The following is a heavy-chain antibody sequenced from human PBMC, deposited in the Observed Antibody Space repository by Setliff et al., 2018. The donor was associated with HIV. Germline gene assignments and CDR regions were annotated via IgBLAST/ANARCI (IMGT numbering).Heavy chain of an antibody. CDR3: VRDRGPNYYDSSGYPGFDY. Sequence: GGSLRLSCAASGFTFDDYGMSWVRQAPGKGLEWVSGINWNGGSTGYVDSVKGRFTISRDNAKNSMYLQMNSLRAEDTALYYCVRDRGPNYYDSSGYPGFDYWGLGTLVTVSS. D-gene: IGHD3-22*01. V-gene: IGHV3-20*04. CDR2: INWNGGST. CDR1: GFTFDDYG. J-gene: IGHJ4*02.